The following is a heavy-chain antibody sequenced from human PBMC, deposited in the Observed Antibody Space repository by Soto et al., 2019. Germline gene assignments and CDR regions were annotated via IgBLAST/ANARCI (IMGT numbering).Heavy chain of an antibody. D-gene: IGHD1-26*01. CDR2: ISSDGNNV. J-gene: IGHJ5*02. Sequence: QVQLVESGGGVVQPGRSLRLSCAASGFAFSAYAMHWVRQAPGKGLEWVAAISSDGNNVHYADSVEGRFTISRDTSKNTLYLQMNSLRAEDTAVYYCAKDSSGWEPVNQGYFGPWGQGTLVTVSS. CDR1: GFAFSAYA. CDR3: AKDSSGWEPVNQGYFGP. V-gene: IGHV3-30-3*01.